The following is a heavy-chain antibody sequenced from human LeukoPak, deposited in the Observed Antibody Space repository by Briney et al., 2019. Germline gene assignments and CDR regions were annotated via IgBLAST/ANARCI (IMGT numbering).Heavy chain of an antibody. D-gene: IGHD2-2*03. V-gene: IGHV3-9*01. CDR2: VSQNSDHI. CDR3: TRSPSFTLGGGYLDS. J-gene: IGHJ5*01. CDR1: GFMFHDYV. Sequence: PGGSLRLSCVGSGFMFHDYVMHWVRQPPGKGLEWVSGVSQNSDHIGYADSVKGRFTISRDNDRNTLHLQMNSLRVEDTAFYFCTRSPSFTLGGGYLDSWGQGSLVPVSS.